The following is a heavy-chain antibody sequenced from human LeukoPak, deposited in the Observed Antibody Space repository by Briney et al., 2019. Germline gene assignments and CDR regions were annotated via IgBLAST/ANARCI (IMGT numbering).Heavy chain of an antibody. D-gene: IGHD3-9*01. Sequence: ASVKVSCKASGYTFTSYYMHWVRQAPGQGLEWMGWMNPNSGNTGYAQKFQGRVTMTRDTSISTAYMELSRLRSDDTAVYYCARAYYDILTGYSYYYYGMDVWGQGTTVTVSS. CDR3: ARAYYDILTGYSYYYYGMDV. V-gene: IGHV1-2*02. CDR2: MNPNSGNT. CDR1: GYTFTSYY. J-gene: IGHJ6*02.